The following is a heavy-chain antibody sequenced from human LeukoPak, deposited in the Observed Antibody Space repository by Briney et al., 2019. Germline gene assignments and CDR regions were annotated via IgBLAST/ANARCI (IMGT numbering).Heavy chain of an antibody. CDR3: ARDRDVVVPAAISLPIDY. Sequence: VASVKVSCKASGYTLTSYGISWVRQAPGQGLEWMGWISAYNGNTNYAQKLQGRVTMTTDTSTSTAYMELRSLRSDDTAVYYCARDRDVVVPAAISLPIDYWGQGTPVTVSS. CDR1: GYTLTSYG. CDR2: ISAYNGNT. V-gene: IGHV1-18*01. D-gene: IGHD2-2*02. J-gene: IGHJ4*02.